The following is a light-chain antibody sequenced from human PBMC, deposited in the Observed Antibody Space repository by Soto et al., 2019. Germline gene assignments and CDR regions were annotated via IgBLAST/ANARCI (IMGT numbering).Light chain of an antibody. Sequence: QSVLTQPPSVSGAPGQRVTISCTGSSSNIGADYDIHWYQHLPGTAPKLLLYGHSNRPSGVPDRFSGCKSGTSASLAITGLQAEDEADYYCQSYDSSLSGYVFGTGTKVTVL. CDR3: QSYDSSLSGYV. V-gene: IGLV1-40*01. CDR1: SSNIGADYD. J-gene: IGLJ1*01. CDR2: GHS.